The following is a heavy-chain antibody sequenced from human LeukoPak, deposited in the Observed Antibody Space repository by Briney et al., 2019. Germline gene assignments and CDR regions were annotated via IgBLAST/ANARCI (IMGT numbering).Heavy chain of an antibody. CDR2: IYYSGNT. V-gene: IGHV4-30-4*08. J-gene: IGHJ5*02. Sequence: SQTLSLTCTVSGGSISSGDYYWSWIRQPPGKGLEWIGYIYYSGNTFHYNPSLKRRANFSVDSSKNQFSLRLSSVTAVDTAVYYCASTNCSSAGCYGANWLDPWGQGTLVTVSS. D-gene: IGHD2-2*01. CDR3: ASTNCSSAGCYGANWLDP. CDR1: GGSISSGDYY.